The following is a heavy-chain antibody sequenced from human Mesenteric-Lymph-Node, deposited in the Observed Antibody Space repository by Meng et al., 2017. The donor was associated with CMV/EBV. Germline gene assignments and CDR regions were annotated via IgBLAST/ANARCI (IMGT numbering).Heavy chain of an antibody. V-gene: IGHV4-34*01. D-gene: IGHD1-26*01. Sequence: GVSFGYNYWSWIRQTPGKGLEWIGEVNQSGSTNYTPSLKSRVTLSMDTSKNRFSMSLNSVTAADAAVYYCARTLRWELLGAFYFNLWGQGTLVTVSS. CDR1: GVSFGYNY. CDR3: ARTLRWELLGAFYFNL. CDR2: VNQSGST. J-gene: IGHJ4*02.